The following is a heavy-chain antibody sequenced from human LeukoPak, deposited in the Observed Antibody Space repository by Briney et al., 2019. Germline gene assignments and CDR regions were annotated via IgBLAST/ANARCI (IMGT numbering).Heavy chain of an antibody. J-gene: IGHJ5*02. CDR3: TADYGLDP. V-gene: IGHV3-15*01. CDR2: IKSRTSGGTT. CDR1: GFTFINAW. Sequence: GGSLRLSCTASGFTFINAWMTWVRQAPGKGLEWVGRIKSRTSGGTTDYAAPVNGRFTISRDDSKNTLYPQMNSLKSEDTAVYYCTADYGLDPWGQGNLVIVSS. D-gene: IGHD4-17*01.